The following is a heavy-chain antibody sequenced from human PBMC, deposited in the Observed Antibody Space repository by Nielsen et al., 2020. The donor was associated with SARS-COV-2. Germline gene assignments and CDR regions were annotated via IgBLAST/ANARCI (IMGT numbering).Heavy chain of an antibody. D-gene: IGHD6-19*01. CDR2: IYSGGST. V-gene: IGHV3-53*01. CDR3: ARGAVAGTDY. J-gene: IGHJ4*02. Sequence: GESLKISCAASGFTVSSNYMSWVRQAPGKGLEWVSVIYSGGSTYCADSVKGRFTISRDNSKNTLYLQMNSLRAEDTAVYYCARGAVAGTDYWGQGTLVTVSS. CDR1: GFTVSSNY.